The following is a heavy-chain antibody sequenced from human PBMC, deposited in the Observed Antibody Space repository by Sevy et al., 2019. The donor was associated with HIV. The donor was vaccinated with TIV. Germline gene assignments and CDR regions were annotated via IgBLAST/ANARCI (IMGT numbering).Heavy chain of an antibody. D-gene: IGHD3-10*01. Sequence: GGSLRLSCAASGFTFSSYSMNWVRQAPGEGLEWVSSISSSSSYIYYADSVKGRFTVSRDNAKNSLYLQMNSLRAEDTAVYYCARDGGVGTMVRGVISPSDYWGQGTLVTVSS. CDR3: ARDGGVGTMVRGVISPSDY. J-gene: IGHJ4*02. CDR1: GFTFSSYS. CDR2: ISSSSSYI. V-gene: IGHV3-21*01.